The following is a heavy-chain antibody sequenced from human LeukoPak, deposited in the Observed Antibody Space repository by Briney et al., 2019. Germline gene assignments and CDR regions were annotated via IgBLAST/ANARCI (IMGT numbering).Heavy chain of an antibody. CDR2: IYYSGST. CDR1: GGSISSSSYY. Sequence: SETLSLTCTVSGGSISSSSYYWGWIRQPPGKGLEWIGGIYYSGSTYYNPSLKSRVTISVDTSKNQFSLKLSSVTAADTAVYYCAREGGSSSEGDWFDPWGQGTLVTVSS. V-gene: IGHV4-39*07. J-gene: IGHJ5*02. D-gene: IGHD6-6*01. CDR3: AREGGSSSEGDWFDP.